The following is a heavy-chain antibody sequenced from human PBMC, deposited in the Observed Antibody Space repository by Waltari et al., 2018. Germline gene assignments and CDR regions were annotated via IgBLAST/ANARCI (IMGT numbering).Heavy chain of an antibody. CDR1: GFSFSLSW. J-gene: IGHJ4*02. CDR3: AMLRVVSVFDPFDN. V-gene: IGHV3-74*01. CDR2: INGTGITT. Sequence: EVQLVESGGGLVQRGGSLRLSCAASGFSFSLSWMHWVGHVPGKGLGWVSRINGTGITTNYADSVKGRFIISRDNAKNTLYLQMNSMTAEDTAVYYCAMLRVVSVFDPFDNWGQGTLVTVSS. D-gene: IGHD2-15*01.